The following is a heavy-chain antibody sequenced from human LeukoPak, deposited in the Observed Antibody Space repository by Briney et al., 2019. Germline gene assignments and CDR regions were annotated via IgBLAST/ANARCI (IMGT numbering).Heavy chain of an antibody. J-gene: IGHJ6*03. V-gene: IGHV4-4*07. CDR1: GDSMHSYY. Sequence: PSETLSLTCTVSGDSMHSYYWSWIRQSPEKGLEWIGRAYSGVNAYYNPSLQSRVTISVDKSNNQFSLDLTSVTAADTALYYCVREKSGTLTRAYYYIDVWGKGITVTASS. D-gene: IGHD1-26*01. CDR2: AYSGVNA. CDR3: VREKSGTLTRAYYYIDV.